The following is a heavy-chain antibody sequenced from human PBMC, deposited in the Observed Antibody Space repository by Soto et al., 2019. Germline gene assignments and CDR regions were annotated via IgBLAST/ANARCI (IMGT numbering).Heavy chain of an antibody. J-gene: IGHJ6*02. CDR3: ASSIAARPNYYGMDV. CDR2: IYPGDSDT. V-gene: IGHV5-51*01. D-gene: IGHD6-6*01. Sequence: PGESLKISCKGSGYSFTSYWIDWVRQMPGKGLEWMGIIYPGDSDTRYSPSFQGQVTISADKSISTAYLQWSSLKASDTAMYYCASSIAARPNYYGMDVWGQGTTVTVSS. CDR1: GYSFTSYW.